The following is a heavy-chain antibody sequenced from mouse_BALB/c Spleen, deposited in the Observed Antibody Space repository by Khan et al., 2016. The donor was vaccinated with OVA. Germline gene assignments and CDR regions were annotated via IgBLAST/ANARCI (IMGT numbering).Heavy chain of an antibody. Sequence: VQLQQSGPEVVKPGTSVKIPCKASGYTFTDYNVDWVKQSHGKSLEWIGDITPNNGGTIYKQKFKGKATLTVDKSSSTAYMELSSLTSEDTAVYYCTRGGFGVCSYWGQGTLVTVSA. CDR2: ITPNNGGT. V-gene: IGHV1-18*01. CDR1: GYTFTDYN. CDR3: TRGGFGVCSY. J-gene: IGHJ3*01.